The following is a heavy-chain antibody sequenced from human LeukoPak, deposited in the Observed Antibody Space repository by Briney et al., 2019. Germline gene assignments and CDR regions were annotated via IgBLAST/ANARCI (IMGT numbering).Heavy chain of an antibody. CDR2: INPSGGST. J-gene: IGHJ4*02. CDR3: ARAPGELVPFDY. V-gene: IGHV1-46*01. D-gene: IGHD6-6*01. Sequence: ASVKVSCKASGYTFTSYYMHWVRQAPGQGLEWMGIINPSGGSTSYAQKFQGRVTMTRDTSTSTVYMELSSLRSEDTAVYYCARAPGELVPFDYWGQGTLVTFSS. CDR1: GYTFTSYY.